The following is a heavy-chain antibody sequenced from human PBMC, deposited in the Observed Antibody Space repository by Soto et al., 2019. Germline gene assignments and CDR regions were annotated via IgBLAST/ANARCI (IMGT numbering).Heavy chain of an antibody. V-gene: IGHV3-23*01. D-gene: IGHD3-10*01. Sequence: PGGSLRLSCAASGFTFSSFAMSWVRQAPGKGLEWVSVISDSGGSTYYADSVKGRFTISRDNSKSTLYLQMNSLRGDDTAIYYCAKSMVRGVIIYYYGMDVWGQGTTVTVSS. J-gene: IGHJ6*02. CDR2: ISDSGGST. CDR1: GFTFSSFA. CDR3: AKSMVRGVIIYYYGMDV.